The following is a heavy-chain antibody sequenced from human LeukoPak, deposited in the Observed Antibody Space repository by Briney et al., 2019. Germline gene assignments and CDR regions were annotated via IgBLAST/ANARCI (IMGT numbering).Heavy chain of an antibody. CDR2: ISSSGSYI. V-gene: IGHV3-21*01. CDR3: ARNRQWLLADY. CDR1: GFTFSSYS. D-gene: IGHD3-22*01. J-gene: IGHJ4*02. Sequence: PGGSLRLSCAASGFTFSSYSMNWVRQAPGKGLEWVSSISSSGSYIYYADSVKGRFTISRDNAKNSLYLQMNSLRVEDTAVYYCARNRQWLLADYWGQGTVVTVSS.